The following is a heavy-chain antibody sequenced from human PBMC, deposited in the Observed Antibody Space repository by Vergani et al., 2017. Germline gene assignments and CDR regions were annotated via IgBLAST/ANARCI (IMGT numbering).Heavy chain of an antibody. V-gene: IGHV4-59*01. CDR1: GGSISSYY. CDR3: GAITMITTAFDI. J-gene: IGHJ3*02. CDR2: IYYSGST. Sequence: QVQLQESGPGLVKPSETLSLTCTVSGGSISSYYWSWIRQPPGKGLEWIGYIYYSGSTNYNPSLKSRVTISVDTSKNQFSLKLSSVTAADTAVYYCGAITMITTAFDIWGQGTMVTVSS. D-gene: IGHD3-22*01.